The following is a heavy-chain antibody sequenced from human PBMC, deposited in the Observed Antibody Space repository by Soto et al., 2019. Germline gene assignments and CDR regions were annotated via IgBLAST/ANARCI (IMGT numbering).Heavy chain of an antibody. D-gene: IGHD2-21*02. J-gene: IGHJ3*02. Sequence: PGESLKISCKGSGYSFTSYWIGWVRQMPGKGLEWMGIIYPGDSDTRYSPSFQGQVTISADKSISTAYLQWSSLKASDTAMYYCARGLVVVTAYDAFDIWGQGTMVTVSS. CDR1: GYSFTSYW. CDR3: ARGLVVVTAYDAFDI. CDR2: IYPGDSDT. V-gene: IGHV5-51*01.